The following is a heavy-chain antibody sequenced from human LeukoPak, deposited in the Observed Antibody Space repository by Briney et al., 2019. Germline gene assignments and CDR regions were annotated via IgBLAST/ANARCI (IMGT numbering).Heavy chain of an antibody. J-gene: IGHJ4*02. Sequence: KPSETLSLTCAVSGYSISSGYYWGWTRQPPGKGLEWIGSIYHSGSTYYNPSLKSRVTISVDTSKTQFSLKLSSGTAADTAVYNCSRSSSSPGSNDYWGQGTLVTVSS. V-gene: IGHV4-38-2*01. CDR2: IYHSGST. CDR1: GYSISSGYY. CDR3: SRSSSSPGSNDY. D-gene: IGHD6-13*01.